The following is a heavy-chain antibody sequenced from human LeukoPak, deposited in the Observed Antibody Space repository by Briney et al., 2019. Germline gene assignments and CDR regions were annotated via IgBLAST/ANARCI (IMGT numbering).Heavy chain of an antibody. CDR3: ARSGYSYAKGDYYFDY. CDR2: ISSSSSYI. J-gene: IGHJ4*02. D-gene: IGHD5-18*01. V-gene: IGHV3-21*01. Sequence: GGSLRLSCAASGFTFSSYSMNWVRQAPGKGLEWVSSISSSSSYIYYADSVKGRFTISRDNAKNSLYLQMNSLRAEDTAVYYSARSGYSYAKGDYYFDYWGQGTLVTVSS. CDR1: GFTFSSYS.